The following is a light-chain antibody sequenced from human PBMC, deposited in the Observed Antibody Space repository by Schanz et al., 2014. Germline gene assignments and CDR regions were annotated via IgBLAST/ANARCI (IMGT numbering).Light chain of an antibody. Sequence: QSALTQPASVSGSPGQSITISCTGTASDVGGYNYVSWYQQYPGKAPKLLIYDVSHRPSGVSNRFSGSRSGSTASLTISGLQAEDEADYYCCSYADSSTWVFGGGTKLTVL. CDR2: DVS. V-gene: IGLV2-23*02. CDR1: ASDVGGYNY. J-gene: IGLJ3*02. CDR3: CSYADSSTWV.